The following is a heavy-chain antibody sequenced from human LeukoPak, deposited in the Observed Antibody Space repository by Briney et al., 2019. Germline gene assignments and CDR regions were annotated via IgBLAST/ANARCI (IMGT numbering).Heavy chain of an antibody. CDR2: IYYSGST. V-gene: IGHV4-59*08. CDR3: ARHAAPGTEEFEY. J-gene: IGHJ4*02. Sequence: SETLSLTCTVSGGSISTYYWSWIRQPRGKGLEWIGCIYYSGSTNYNPSLKSRVTISVDTSKNQFSLKLSSVTAADTAVYYCARHAAPGTEEFEYWGQGTLVTVSS. D-gene: IGHD6-13*01. CDR1: GGSISTYY.